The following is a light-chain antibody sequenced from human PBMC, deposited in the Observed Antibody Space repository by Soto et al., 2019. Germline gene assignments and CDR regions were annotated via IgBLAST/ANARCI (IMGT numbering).Light chain of an antibody. CDR3: QQCGSSST. J-gene: IGKJ5*01. Sequence: EIVMTQSPGTLSVSPWVRATLSCRASQSISDTLAWYQQKPGQAPRLLIHGASTRAPGFPARFSGSGSGTDFTLTISRLEPEDFAVYYCQQCGSSSTFGQGTR. CDR1: QSISDT. V-gene: IGKV3-15*01. CDR2: GAS.